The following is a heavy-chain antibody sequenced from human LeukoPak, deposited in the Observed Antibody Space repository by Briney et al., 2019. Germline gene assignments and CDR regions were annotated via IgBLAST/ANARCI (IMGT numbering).Heavy chain of an antibody. CDR3: ARSPHILTGENFDF. V-gene: IGHV1-2*02. CDR1: GYTFTSYY. J-gene: IGHJ4*02. Sequence: GASVKVSCKASGYTFTSYYMHWVRQAPGQGLEWMGWINPNSGGTNYAQKFQDRVSMTRDTSISTAYMQLSRLRSDDTAVYYCARSPHILTGENFDFWGQGTLLTVSS. CDR2: INPNSGGT. D-gene: IGHD3-9*01.